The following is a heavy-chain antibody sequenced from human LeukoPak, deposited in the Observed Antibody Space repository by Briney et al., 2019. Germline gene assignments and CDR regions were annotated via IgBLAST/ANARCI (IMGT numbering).Heavy chain of an antibody. CDR2: IKQDGNER. Sequence: PGGSLRLSCAASGFTFSNYYMTWVRQAPGKGLEWVANIKQDGNERFYVDSVKGRFTISRDNAKNSLYLQMNSLRAEDTAVYYCAELGITMIGGVWGKGTTVTISS. CDR3: AELGITMIGGV. J-gene: IGHJ6*04. D-gene: IGHD3-10*02. V-gene: IGHV3-7*01. CDR1: GFTFSNYY.